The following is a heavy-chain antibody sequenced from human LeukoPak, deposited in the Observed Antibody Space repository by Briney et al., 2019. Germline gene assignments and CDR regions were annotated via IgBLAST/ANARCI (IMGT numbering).Heavy chain of an antibody. CDR1: GGSISSYY. J-gene: IGHJ3*02. CDR3: AREVEWFGELGAFDI. Sequence: PSETLSLTCTVSGGSISSYYWSWIRQPPGKGLEWIGYIYYSGSTNYNPSLKSRVTISVDTSKNQFSLKLSSVTAADTAVYYCAREVEWFGELGAFDIWGQGTIVTVSS. D-gene: IGHD3-10*01. CDR2: IYYSGST. V-gene: IGHV4-59*01.